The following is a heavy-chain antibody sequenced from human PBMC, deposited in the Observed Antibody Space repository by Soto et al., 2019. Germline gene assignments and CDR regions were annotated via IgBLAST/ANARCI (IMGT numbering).Heavy chain of an antibody. CDR2: ISARGGSS. CDR3: AKGSIDYSASVDN. D-gene: IGHD5-12*01. V-gene: IGHV3-23*01. J-gene: IGHJ4*02. CDR1: GFSFSSYA. Sequence: DVRLLESGGGLVQPGGSLRLSCAASGFSFSSYAMVWVRQAPGKGLEWVSVISARGGSSYFADSVKGRFTISRDNSKNVLSLEMNSLRAEDTAIYFCAKGSIDYSASVDNWGQGTLVLVSS.